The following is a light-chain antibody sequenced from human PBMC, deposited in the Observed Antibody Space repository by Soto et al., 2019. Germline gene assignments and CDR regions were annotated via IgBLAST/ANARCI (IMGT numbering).Light chain of an antibody. V-gene: IGKV3-11*01. CDR3: QQRSNWPRT. Sequence: EIVLTQSPAALSLSPGERATLSCRASQSVSSNLAWYQQKPGQTPRLLIYDASNRATGSPARFSGSGSGTDFTLTISSLESEEFAIYYCQQRSNWPRTFGQGTKVEIK. CDR2: DAS. CDR1: QSVSSN. J-gene: IGKJ1*01.